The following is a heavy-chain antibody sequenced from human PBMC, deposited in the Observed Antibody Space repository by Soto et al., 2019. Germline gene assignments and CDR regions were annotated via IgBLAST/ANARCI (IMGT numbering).Heavy chain of an antibody. CDR1: GGSFSGYY. J-gene: IGHJ4*02. V-gene: IGHV4-34*01. CDR2: INHSGST. CDR3: ARGSRGTGTVDY. Sequence: SETLSLTCAVYGGSFSGYYWSWIRQPPGKGLEWIGEINHSGSTNYNPSLMSRVTISVDTSKNQFSLKLSSVTAADTAVYYCARGSRGTGTVDYWGQGTLVTVSS. D-gene: IGHD1-7*01.